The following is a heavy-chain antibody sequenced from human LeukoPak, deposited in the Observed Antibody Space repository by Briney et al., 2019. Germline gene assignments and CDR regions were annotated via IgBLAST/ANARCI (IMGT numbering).Heavy chain of an antibody. D-gene: IGHD4-17*01. Sequence: GGSLRLSCAASGFTFSSYWMHWVRQAPGRGLVWVSRIDTDGSSTSYADSVKGRFTISRDNAKNTLYLQVNSLRVEDTAVYYCARGATVTTLDSWGQGTLVTVSS. J-gene: IGHJ5*01. CDR1: GFTFSSYW. V-gene: IGHV3-74*01. CDR3: ARGATVTTLDS. CDR2: IDTDGSST.